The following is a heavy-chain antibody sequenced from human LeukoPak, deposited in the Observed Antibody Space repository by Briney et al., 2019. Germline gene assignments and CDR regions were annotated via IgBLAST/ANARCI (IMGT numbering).Heavy chain of an antibody. J-gene: IGHJ4*02. CDR1: GFTFSSYS. D-gene: IGHD6-19*01. V-gene: IGHV3-53*01. CDR3: ASTFQWLEGFDY. CDR2: IYSGGST. Sequence: PGGSLRLSCAASGFTFSSYSMNWVRQAPGKGLEWVSVIYSGGSTYYADSVKGRFTISRDNSKNTLYLQMNSLRAEDTAVYYCASTFQWLEGFDYWGQGTLVTVSS.